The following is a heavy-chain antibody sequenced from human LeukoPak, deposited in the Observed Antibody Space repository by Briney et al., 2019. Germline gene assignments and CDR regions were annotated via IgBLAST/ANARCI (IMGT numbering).Heavy chain of an antibody. Sequence: PSQTLSLTCTVSGGSISSGDYYWSWIRQPPGKGLEWIGEINHSGSTNYNPSLKSRVTISVDTSKNQFSLKLSSVTAADTAVYYCARANHRGGENHPDIVVVPASYYGMDVWGQGTTVTVSS. V-gene: IGHV4-30-4*01. CDR3: ARANHRGGENHPDIVVVPASYYGMDV. D-gene: IGHD2-2*01. CDR1: GGSISSGDYY. J-gene: IGHJ6*02. CDR2: INHSGST.